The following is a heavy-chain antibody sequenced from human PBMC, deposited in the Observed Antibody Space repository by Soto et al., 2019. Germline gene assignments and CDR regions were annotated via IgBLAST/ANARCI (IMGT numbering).Heavy chain of an antibody. V-gene: IGHV3-30*18. Sequence: QVQLVESGGGVVQPGRSLRLSCAASGFTFSSYGMHWVRQAPGKGLEWVAVISCDGSNKYYADSVKGRFTISRDNSKNALYVEMHSLIAEDTAVYYWANEHSSGSFFFDYWGQGTLVTVSS. CDR3: ANEHSSGSFFFDY. D-gene: IGHD6-19*01. J-gene: IGHJ4*02. CDR2: ISCDGSNK. CDR1: GFTFSSYG.